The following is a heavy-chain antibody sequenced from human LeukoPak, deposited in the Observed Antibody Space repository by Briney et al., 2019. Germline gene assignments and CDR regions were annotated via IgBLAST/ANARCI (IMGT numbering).Heavy chain of an antibody. D-gene: IGHD6-19*01. Sequence: SETLSLTCAVSGGSISSGSYSWSWIRQPPGKGLEWIGYFYYSGSTYYNPSLKSRVAISVDTSKNQFSLKLSSVTAADTAVYYCARESSGWYDYWGQGTLVTVSS. CDR2: FYYSGST. V-gene: IGHV4-30-4*07. CDR1: GGSISSGSYS. J-gene: IGHJ4*02. CDR3: ARESSGWYDY.